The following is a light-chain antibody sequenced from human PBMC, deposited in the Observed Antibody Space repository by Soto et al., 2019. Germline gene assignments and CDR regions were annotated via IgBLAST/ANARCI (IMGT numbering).Light chain of an antibody. Sequence: QSVLTQPASVSGSPGQSITISCTGTTRDVGGYKFVSWYQHHPGKAPKLMIYDVTSRPSGVSDRFSGSKSGNTASLTISGLQAEDEADYYCASYTSSTTLVFGGGTKVTVL. J-gene: IGLJ2*01. CDR3: ASYTSSTTLV. CDR2: DVT. CDR1: TRDVGGYKF. V-gene: IGLV2-14*03.